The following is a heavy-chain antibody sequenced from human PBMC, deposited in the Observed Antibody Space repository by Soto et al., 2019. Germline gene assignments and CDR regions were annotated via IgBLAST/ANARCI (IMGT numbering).Heavy chain of an antibody. V-gene: IGHV4-59*01. CDR3: ARDRGHSSSTMDV. CDR1: GGSISSYY. J-gene: IGHJ6*02. Sequence: SETLSLTCTVSGGSISSYYWSWIRQPPGKGLEWIGYIYYSGSTNYNPSLKSRVTISVDTSKNQFSLKLSSVTAADTAVYYCARDRGHSSSTMDVWGQGTTVTASS. D-gene: IGHD6-19*01. CDR2: IYYSGST.